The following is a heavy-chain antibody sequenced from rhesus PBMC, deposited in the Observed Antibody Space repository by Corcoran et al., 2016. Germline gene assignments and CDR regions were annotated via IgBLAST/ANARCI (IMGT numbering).Heavy chain of an antibody. Sequence: QVQLQESGPGLVKPSETLPLTCAVSGASISSNYWSWIRQPPGKGLEWIGYSYGGRGSTKYNPSRKSRVTTSKDTSKNQLSLKLSAVTAADTAVYYCARDHYYSGSYYIDYWGQGVLVTVSS. CDR3: ARDHYYSGSYYIDY. D-gene: IGHD3-16*01. CDR2: SYGGRGST. J-gene: IGHJ4*01. V-gene: IGHV4S6*01. CDR1: GASISSNY.